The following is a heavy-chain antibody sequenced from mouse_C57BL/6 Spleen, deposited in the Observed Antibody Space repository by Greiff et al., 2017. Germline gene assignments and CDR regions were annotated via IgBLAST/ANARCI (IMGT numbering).Heavy chain of an antibody. Sequence: VMLVESGPGLVQPSQSLSITCTVSGFSLTSYGVHWVRQSPGKGLEWLGVIWSGGSTDYNAAFISRLSISKDNSKSQVFFKMNSLQADDTAIYYCARGGSSYLDYWGQGTTLTVSS. V-gene: IGHV2-2*01. CDR1: GFSLTSYG. J-gene: IGHJ2*01. CDR3: ARGGSSYLDY. D-gene: IGHD1-1*01. CDR2: IWSGGST.